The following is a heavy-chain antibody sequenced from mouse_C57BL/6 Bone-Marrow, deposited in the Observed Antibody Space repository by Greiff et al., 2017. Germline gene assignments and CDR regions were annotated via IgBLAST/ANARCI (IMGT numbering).Heavy chain of an antibody. D-gene: IGHD1-1*01. V-gene: IGHV1-64*01. Sequence: QVQLQQPGAELVKPGASVKLSCKASGYTFTSYWMHWVKQRPGKGLEWIGMIHTNSGSTNYNEKFKSKATLTVDKSSSTAYMQLSRLTSEDSAVYYCARTIITTVGYFDYWGQGTTLTVSS. CDR3: ARTIITTVGYFDY. CDR2: IHTNSGST. CDR1: GYTFTSYW. J-gene: IGHJ2*01.